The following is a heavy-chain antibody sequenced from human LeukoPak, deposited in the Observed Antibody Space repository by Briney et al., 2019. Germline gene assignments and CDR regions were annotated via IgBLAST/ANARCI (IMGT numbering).Heavy chain of an antibody. D-gene: IGHD4-11*01. J-gene: IGHJ5*02. CDR2: INPNSGGT. CDR1: GYTFTGYY. V-gene: IGHV1-2*02. CDR3: ASEPLSTVTTSLFDP. Sequence: ASVKVSCKASGYTFTGYYMHWVRQAPGQGIEWMGWINPNSGGTNYSQKFQGSVTMTRDTSISTAYMELSRMRSDDTAVYYCASEPLSTVTTSLFDPWGQGTLVTVSS.